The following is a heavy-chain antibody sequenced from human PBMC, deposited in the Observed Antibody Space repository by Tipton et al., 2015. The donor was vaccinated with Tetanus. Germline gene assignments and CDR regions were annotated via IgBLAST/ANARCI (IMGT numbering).Heavy chain of an antibody. D-gene: IGHD3-16*01. Sequence: TLSLTCGVSGWSFSTNYWSWIRQSAGKGLEWIGDINHKGVTIYNPSLASRVTISVDTSKNHFSLNLTSVTAADTAVYYCARVLGGFDPWGQGTLVTVSS. CDR2: INHKGVT. CDR3: ARVLGGFDP. J-gene: IGHJ5*02. V-gene: IGHV4-34*01. CDR1: GWSFSTNY.